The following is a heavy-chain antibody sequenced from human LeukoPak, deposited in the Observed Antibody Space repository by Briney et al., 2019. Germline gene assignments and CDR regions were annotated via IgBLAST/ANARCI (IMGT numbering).Heavy chain of an antibody. Sequence: GGSLRLSCAASGFTFSSYSMNWVRQPPGKGLEWVSYISYSSSIIYYADSVKGRFTISRDNAKNSLYLQMNSLRADDTAVYYCARGRPMITSGGIIVPDAFDIWGQGTMVTVSS. D-gene: IGHD3-16*02. V-gene: IGHV3-48*04. CDR1: GFTFSSYS. CDR2: ISYSSSII. J-gene: IGHJ3*02. CDR3: ARGRPMITSGGIIVPDAFDI.